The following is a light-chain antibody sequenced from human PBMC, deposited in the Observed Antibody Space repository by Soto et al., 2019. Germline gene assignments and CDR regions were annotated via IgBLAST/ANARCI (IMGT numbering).Light chain of an antibody. J-gene: IGLJ1*01. Sequence: QSVLTQPPSASGTPGQRVTISCSGSSSNIGSNTVNWYQQLPGTAPKLLIYSNNQRPSGVPDRFSGSKSGTSASLAISGLQSEDEADYYCAAWDDSLNVYVFGTGTKLT. CDR3: AAWDDSLNVYV. V-gene: IGLV1-44*01. CDR2: SNN. CDR1: SSNIGSNT.